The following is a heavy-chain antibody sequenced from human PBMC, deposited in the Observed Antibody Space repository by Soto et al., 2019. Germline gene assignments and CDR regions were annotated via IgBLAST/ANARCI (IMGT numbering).Heavy chain of an antibody. CDR3: ARSYDFWSAGKWLRFTSGDSRDAFDI. D-gene: IGHD3-3*01. Sequence: GASVKVSCKASGYTFTSYGISWVRQAPGQGLEWMGWISAYNGNTNYAQKLQGRVTITTDTSTSTAYMELRSLRSDDTAVYYCARSYDFWSAGKWLRFTSGDSRDAFDIWGQGTMVTVSS. CDR2: ISAYNGNT. V-gene: IGHV1-18*01. CDR1: GYTFTSYG. J-gene: IGHJ3*02.